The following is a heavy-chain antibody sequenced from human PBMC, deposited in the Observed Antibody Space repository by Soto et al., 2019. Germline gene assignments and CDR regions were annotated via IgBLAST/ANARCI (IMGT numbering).Heavy chain of an antibody. CDR3: ARGEHYDILTAYSSG. D-gene: IGHD3-9*01. Sequence: QVQLVESGGGVAQPGRSLRLSCVASIFSLRNYAMHWVRQDPGKGLEWVAVISYDGSSKYYADSVKGRFTISRDDSKETVYLQMSSLRPEDTAVYYCARGEHYDILTAYSSGWGQGTLVTVSS. CDR2: ISYDGSSK. J-gene: IGHJ4*02. V-gene: IGHV3-30*03. CDR1: IFSLRNYA.